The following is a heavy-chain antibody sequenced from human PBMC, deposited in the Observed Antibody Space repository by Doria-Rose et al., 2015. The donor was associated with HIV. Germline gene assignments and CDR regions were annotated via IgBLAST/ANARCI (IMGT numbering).Heavy chain of an antibody. CDR3: ARIKSSRWYHKYYFDF. V-gene: IGHV2-26*01. CDR2: TFSDDDR. CDR1: GVSLSSPGMG. J-gene: IGHJ4*02. Sequence: QITLKESGPVLVKPTETLTLTCTVSGVSLSSPGMGVSWIRQPPGKALAWLAHTFSDDDRSYKTSLKSRLTISRGTSKSQVVLTMTDMDPVDTATYYCARIKSSRWYHKYYFDFWGQGTLVIVSA. D-gene: IGHD6-13*01.